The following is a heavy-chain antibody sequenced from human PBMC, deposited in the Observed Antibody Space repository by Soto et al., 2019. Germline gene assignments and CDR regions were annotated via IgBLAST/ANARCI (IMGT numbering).Heavy chain of an antibody. CDR1: GFTFTSSA. J-gene: IGHJ3*02. D-gene: IGHD3-16*01. CDR2: IVVGSGNK. Sequence: SVKVSCKASGFTFTSSAVQWVRQARGQRLEWIGWIVVGSGNKKYAQKFQERVTITRDMSTSTAYMELSSLRSEDTAVYYCAAEMYYDYVWDYAFDIWGQGTMVTV. V-gene: IGHV1-58*01. CDR3: AAEMYYDYVWDYAFDI.